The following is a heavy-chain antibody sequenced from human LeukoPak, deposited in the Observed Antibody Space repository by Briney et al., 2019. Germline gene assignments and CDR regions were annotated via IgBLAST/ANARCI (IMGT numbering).Heavy chain of an antibody. D-gene: IGHD2-15*01. V-gene: IGHV3-30-3*01. J-gene: IGHJ4*02. Sequence: GGSLRLSCAASGFTFSSYAMHWVRQAPGKGLEWVAVISYDGSNKYYADSVKGRFTISRDNSKNTLYLQMNSLRAEDTAVYYCARDGGSSPADYWGQGTLVTVSS. CDR2: ISYDGSNK. CDR1: GFTFSSYA. CDR3: ARDGGSSPADY.